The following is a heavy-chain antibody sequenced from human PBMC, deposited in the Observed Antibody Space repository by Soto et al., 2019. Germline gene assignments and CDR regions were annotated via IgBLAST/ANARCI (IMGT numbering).Heavy chain of an antibody. CDR1: GGSVNSSNW. CDR3: ARVNEKIASVGTFDS. V-gene: IGHV4-4*02. J-gene: IGHJ4*01. Sequence: QLQESGPGLVKPSGTLSLSCAVSGGSVNSSNWWAWVRQSPGKGLEWIGEIYQSGITNYNPSRKSRVSMSIHKSKTRVSRMVPSVIAADSAVFYCARVNEKIASVGTFDSWGHGTLVTVSS. CDR2: IYQSGIT. D-gene: IGHD6-13*01.